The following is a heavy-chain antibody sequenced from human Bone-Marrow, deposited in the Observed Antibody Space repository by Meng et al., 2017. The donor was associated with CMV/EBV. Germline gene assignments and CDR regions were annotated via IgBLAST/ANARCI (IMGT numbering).Heavy chain of an antibody. D-gene: IGHD2-2*01. V-gene: IGHV1-69*05. CDR2: IIPIFGTA. CDR3: ARGQRVVPAAIFGVGGNWFDP. J-gene: IGHJ5*02. CDR1: GYA. Sequence: GYASSWGRQAPRQGLEWMGGIIPIFGTANYAQKFQGRVTITTDESTSTAYMELSSLRSEDTAVYYCARGQRVVPAAIFGVGGNWFDPWGQGTLVTVSS.